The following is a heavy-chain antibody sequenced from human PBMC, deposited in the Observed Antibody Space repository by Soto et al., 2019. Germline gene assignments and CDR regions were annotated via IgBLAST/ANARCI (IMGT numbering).Heavy chain of an antibody. CDR2: ISAYNGNT. D-gene: IGHD3-3*01. J-gene: IGHJ6*02. CDR1: GYTFTSYG. V-gene: IGHV1-18*01. Sequence: GASVKVSCKASGYTFTSYGISWVRQAPGQGLEWMGWISAYNGNTNYAQKLQGRVTMTTDTSTSTAYMELRSLRSDDTAVYYCARGGLRFLEWLFLTDQYYGMDVWGQGTTVTVSS. CDR3: ARGGLRFLEWLFLTDQYYGMDV.